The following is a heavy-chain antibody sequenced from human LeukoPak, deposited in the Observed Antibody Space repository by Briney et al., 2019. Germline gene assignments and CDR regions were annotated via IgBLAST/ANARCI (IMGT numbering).Heavy chain of an antibody. CDR1: GFTLSSYS. Sequence: GGSLRLSCAASGFTLSSYSMNWVRQAPGKGLEWVSSISTSSSYIYYADSVKGRFTISRDNAKKSLYLQMNSLKTEDTAVYYCTMGRDYYDSSGYSRFPFDYWGQGTLVTVSS. CDR2: ISTSSSYI. J-gene: IGHJ4*02. D-gene: IGHD3-22*01. V-gene: IGHV3-21*03. CDR3: TMGRDYYDSSGYSRFPFDY.